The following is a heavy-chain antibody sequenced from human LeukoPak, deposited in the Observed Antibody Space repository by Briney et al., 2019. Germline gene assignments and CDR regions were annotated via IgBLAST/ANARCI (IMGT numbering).Heavy chain of an antibody. V-gene: IGHV3-53*01. CDR3: ARGRDLLPTPDFDY. J-gene: IGHJ4*02. D-gene: IGHD1-26*01. CDR1: GFTVSSSY. CDR2: IYSGGST. Sequence: GGSLRLSCAASGFTVSSSYMNWVRQAPGKGLEWVSVIYSGGSTYYADPVKGRFTISRDNSKNTLYLQMNSLRAEDTAVYYCARGRDLLPTPDFDYWGQGTLVTVSS.